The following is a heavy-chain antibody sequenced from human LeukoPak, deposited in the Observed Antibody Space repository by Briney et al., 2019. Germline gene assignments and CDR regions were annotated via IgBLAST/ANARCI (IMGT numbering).Heavy chain of an antibody. J-gene: IGHJ4*02. V-gene: IGHV3-48*03. D-gene: IGHD3-16*02. CDR3: ARAGSYRFDY. Sequence: GGSMRLSCAASGFTFSSHEMNWVRQAPGKGLEWISYISNSGSTIYYADSVKGRFTISRDDAKNTLYLHMYSLRAEDTAIYYCARAGSYRFDYWGQGTLVTVSS. CDR2: ISNSGSTI. CDR1: GFTFSSHE.